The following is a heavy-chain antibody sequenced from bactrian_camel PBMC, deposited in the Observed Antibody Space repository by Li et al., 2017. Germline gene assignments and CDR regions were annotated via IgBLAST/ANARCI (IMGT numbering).Heavy chain of an antibody. CDR3: VWRRCGGLAVEGDSY. D-gene: IGHD4*01. Sequence: QLVESGGGSVQAGESLRLSCAADGNTRLCYDKCWFRHVLGKEREVVASIGSEGSVGYAESVRGRFTISQDNAKNMISLQMNSLKLEDTAIYYCVWRRCGGLAVEGDSYWGPGTQVTV. J-gene: IGHJ4*01. CDR1: GNTRLCYD. V-gene: IGHV3S53*01. CDR2: IGSEGSV.